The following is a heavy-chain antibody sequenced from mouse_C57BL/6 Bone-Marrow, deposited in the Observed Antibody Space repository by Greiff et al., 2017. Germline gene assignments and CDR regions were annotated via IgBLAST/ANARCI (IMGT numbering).Heavy chain of an antibody. D-gene: IGHD3-3*01. Sequence: VQLQQSDAELVKPGASVKISCKVSGYTFTDHTIHWMKQRPEQGLEWIGYIYPRDGSTKYNEKFKGKATLTADKSSSTAYMQLNSLTSEDAAVYFCARQGLPGYYAMDYWGQGTSVTVSS. CDR2: IYPRDGST. CDR1: GYTFTDHT. V-gene: IGHV1-78*01. J-gene: IGHJ4*01. CDR3: ARQGLPGYYAMDY.